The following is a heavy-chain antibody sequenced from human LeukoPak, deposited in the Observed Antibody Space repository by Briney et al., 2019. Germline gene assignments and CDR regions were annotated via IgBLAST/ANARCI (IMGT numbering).Heavy chain of an antibody. V-gene: IGHV3-7*01. CDR2: IKQNGSEK. Sequence: PGGSLRLSCAASGFTFSSYWMSWVRQAPGKGLEWVANIKQNGSEKYYVDSVKGRFTISRDNAKNSVYLQMNSLRAEDTAVYYCARDQWDIVVLPAAFNFDYWGQGALVTVSS. J-gene: IGHJ4*02. CDR3: ARDQWDIVVLPAAFNFDY. D-gene: IGHD2-2*01. CDR1: GFTFSSYW.